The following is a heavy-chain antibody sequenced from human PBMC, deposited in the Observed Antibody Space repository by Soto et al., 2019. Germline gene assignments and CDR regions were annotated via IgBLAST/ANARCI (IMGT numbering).Heavy chain of an antibody. D-gene: IGHD6-19*01. J-gene: IGHJ4*02. CDR2: IHDSGTT. CDR1: GGSVGSGRHY. Sequence: QVQLQESGPGLVKPSETLSLTCTVYGGSVGSGRHYWSWIRQPPGKVPEWIGYIHDSGTTNYVSSLKSRVSISADPSRNQFFLKVYSVTAADTAVYYCARGWDAGYWGQGTLVTVSS. V-gene: IGHV4-61*01. CDR3: ARGWDAGY.